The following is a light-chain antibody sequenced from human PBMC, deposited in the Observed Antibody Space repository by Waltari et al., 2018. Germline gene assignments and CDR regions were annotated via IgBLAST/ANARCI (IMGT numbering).Light chain of an antibody. Sequence: IVMTQSPATLSVSPGDRATLSCRASQSVSSNLAWYQQKPGQAPRLLIYGASTRATGIPARFRGSGSGTEVTLTISSMQSEDFAVYYCQQYNNWPPYTFGQGTKLEIK. CDR3: QQYNNWPPYT. V-gene: IGKV3-15*01. J-gene: IGKJ2*01. CDR1: QSVSSN. CDR2: GAS.